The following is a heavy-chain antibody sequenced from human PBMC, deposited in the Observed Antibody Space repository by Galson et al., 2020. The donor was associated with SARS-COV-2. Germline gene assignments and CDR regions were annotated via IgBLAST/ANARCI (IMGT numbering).Heavy chain of an antibody. CDR1: GFTFGDYA. J-gene: IGHJ6*04. Sequence: GESLKISCTASGFTFGDYAMSWVRQAPGKGLERVGCIRSKAYGGTTDYAASVKGRFTISRDDSKSIAYLQMNSLKTEDTAVYYCTRDGADYDFWSGYLGVWGKGTTVTVSS. CDR2: IRSKAYGGTT. V-gene: IGHV3-49*04. D-gene: IGHD3-3*01. CDR3: TRDGADYDFWSGYLGV.